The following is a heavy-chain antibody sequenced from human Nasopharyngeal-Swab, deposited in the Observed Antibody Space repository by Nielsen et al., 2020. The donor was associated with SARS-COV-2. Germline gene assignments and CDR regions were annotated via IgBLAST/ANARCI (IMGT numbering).Heavy chain of an antibody. CDR1: GGSISSSNW. CDR3: ARTYCGGDCYSSVYYFDY. J-gene: IGHJ4*02. CDR2: IYHSGST. D-gene: IGHD2-21*02. Sequence: SETLSLTCAVSGGSISSSNWWSWVRQPPGKGLEYIGEIYHSGSTNYNPSLKSRVTISVDKSKNQFSLKLSSVTAADTAVYYCARTYCGGDCYSSVYYFDYWGQGTLVTVSS. V-gene: IGHV4-4*02.